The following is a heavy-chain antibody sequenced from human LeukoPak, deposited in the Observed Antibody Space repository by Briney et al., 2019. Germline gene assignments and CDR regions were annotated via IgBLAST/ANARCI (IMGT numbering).Heavy chain of an antibody. Sequence: ASVKVSCKASGYTFTGYYMYWVRQAPGQGLEWMGLINPNSGGTNYAQKFQGRVTMTRDTSISTAYMELSRLRSDDTAVYYCARSMITFGGVIVTLFDYWGQGTLVTVSS. CDR3: ARSMITFGGVIVTLFDY. CDR2: INPNSGGT. CDR1: GYTFTGYY. V-gene: IGHV1-2*02. J-gene: IGHJ4*02. D-gene: IGHD3-16*02.